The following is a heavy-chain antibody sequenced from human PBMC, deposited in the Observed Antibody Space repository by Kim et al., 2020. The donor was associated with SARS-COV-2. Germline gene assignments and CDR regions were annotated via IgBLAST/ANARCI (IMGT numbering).Heavy chain of an antibody. CDR2: ISGSGGST. CDR1: GFTFSSYA. CDR3: KNDYYDSRGDY. D-gene: IGHD3-22*01. V-gene: IGHV3-23*01. J-gene: IGHJ4*02. Sequence: GGSLRLSCAASGFTFSSYAMSWVRQAPGKGLEWVPAISGSGGSTYYADSVKGRFTISRDNSKNTLYLQMNSLRAEDTAVYYCKNDYYDSRGDYWGQGTLVTVSS.